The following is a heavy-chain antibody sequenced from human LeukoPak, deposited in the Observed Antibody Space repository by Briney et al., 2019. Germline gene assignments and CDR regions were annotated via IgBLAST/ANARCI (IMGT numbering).Heavy chain of an antibody. CDR2: ISYDGSNK. V-gene: IGHV3-30-3*01. D-gene: IGHD2-15*01. CDR1: GFTFSSYA. Sequence: GRSLRLSCAASGFTFSSYAMHWVRQAPGKGLEWVAVISYDGSNKYYADSVKGRFTISRDNSKNTLYLQMSSLRAEDTAVYYCARDGPVVVVAATYGMDVWGQGTTVTVSS. J-gene: IGHJ6*02. CDR3: ARDGPVVVVAATYGMDV.